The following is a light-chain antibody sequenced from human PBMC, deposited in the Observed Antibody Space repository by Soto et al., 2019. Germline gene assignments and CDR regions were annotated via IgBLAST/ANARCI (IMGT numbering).Light chain of an antibody. CDR2: DAS. V-gene: IGKV1-33*01. Sequence: DIQMTQSPSSLSASVRDRVTITCQASQDISNYLNWYQQKPGKAPKLLIYDASNLETGVPSRFSGSESGTDFTFTISSLQPEDIATYYCQQYDNLPLTFGGGTKVEIK. J-gene: IGKJ4*01. CDR1: QDISNY. CDR3: QQYDNLPLT.